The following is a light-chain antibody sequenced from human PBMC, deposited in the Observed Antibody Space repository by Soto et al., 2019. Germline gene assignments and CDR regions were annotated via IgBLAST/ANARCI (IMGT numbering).Light chain of an antibody. V-gene: IGKV3-20*01. Sequence: ENVLTQSPGTLSLSPGERATLSCRASQTVSSYLTWYQQRPGQAPRLLIYGASKRATGIPDRFSGSGSGTDFTLTISRLEHEDFALYYCQQYGTSPITFGHGTRLEIK. J-gene: IGKJ5*01. CDR3: QQYGTSPIT. CDR1: QTVSSY. CDR2: GAS.